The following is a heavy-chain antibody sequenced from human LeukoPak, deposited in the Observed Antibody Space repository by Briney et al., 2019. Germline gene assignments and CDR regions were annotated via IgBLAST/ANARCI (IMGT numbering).Heavy chain of an antibody. CDR3: ARDPGSSWGENSFDP. CDR2: IYYSGST. CDR1: GGSISSYY. D-gene: IGHD6-13*01. Sequence: PSETLSLTCTVSGGSISSYYWSWIRQPPGKGLEWIGYIYYSGSTNYNPSLKSRVTISVDTSKNQFSLKLSSVTAADTAVYYCARDPGSSWGENSFDPWGQGTLVTVSS. V-gene: IGHV4-59*01. J-gene: IGHJ5*02.